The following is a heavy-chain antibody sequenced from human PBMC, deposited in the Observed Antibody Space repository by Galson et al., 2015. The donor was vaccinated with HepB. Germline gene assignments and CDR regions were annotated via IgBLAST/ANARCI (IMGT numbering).Heavy chain of an antibody. CDR1: GFTFSSYA. CDR2: ISSHGGST. D-gene: IGHD5-12*01. V-gene: IGHV3-64D*06. J-gene: IGHJ4*02. Sequence: SLRLSCAASGFTFSSYAMHWVRQAPGRGPEYFSGISSHGGSTYYADSVKGRLTISRDNSKNTLYLEMSSLRDEDTAVYYCVKVPGSGYEYFDFWGQGTLVTVSS. CDR3: VKVPGSGYEYFDF.